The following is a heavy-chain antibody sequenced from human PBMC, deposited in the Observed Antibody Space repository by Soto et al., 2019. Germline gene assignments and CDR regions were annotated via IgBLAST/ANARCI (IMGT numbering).Heavy chain of an antibody. V-gene: IGHV1-8*01. D-gene: IGHD6-13*01. Sequence: QVQLVQSGAEVKKPGASAKVSCKASGYTFTSYDINWVRQATGQGLEWMGWMNPNSGNTGYAQKFQGRVTMTRNTSISTAYMELSSLRSEDTAVYYCAIGIASRRWGWFDPWGQGTLVTVSS. CDR3: AIGIASRRWGWFDP. J-gene: IGHJ5*02. CDR2: MNPNSGNT. CDR1: GYTFTSYD.